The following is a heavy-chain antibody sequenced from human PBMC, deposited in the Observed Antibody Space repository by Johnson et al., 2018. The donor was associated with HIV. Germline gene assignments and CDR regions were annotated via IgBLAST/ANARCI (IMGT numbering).Heavy chain of an antibody. D-gene: IGHD5-24*01. J-gene: IGHJ3*02. CDR3: ARDLGPDGAFDI. V-gene: IGHV3-30-3*01. CDR1: GFTFSSYA. CDR2: ISFDGSNE. Sequence: VESGGGLVQPGRSLRLSCAASGFTFSSYAMHWVRQAPGKGLEWVAVISFDGSNEYYADSVKGRFTISRDNAKNSLYLQMNSLRAEDTAVYYCARDLGPDGAFDIWGQGTMVTVSS.